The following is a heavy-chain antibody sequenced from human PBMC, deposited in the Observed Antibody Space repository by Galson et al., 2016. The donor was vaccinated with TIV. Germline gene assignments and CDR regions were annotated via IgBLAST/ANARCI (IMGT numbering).Heavy chain of an antibody. CDR1: GFSLITNGVG. J-gene: IGHJ6*04. D-gene: IGHD3-10*02. Sequence: PALVKPTQTLTLTCTFSGFSLITNGVGVGWVRQPPGKALEWLAHIYWDDDERYSPSLKSRLTITKDTTKNQVVLRMTNMDPMATATYYFVHLPNMFYYGMDVWGEGTTVIVSS. CDR2: IYWDDDE. CDR3: VHLPNMFYYGMDV. V-gene: IGHV2-5*02.